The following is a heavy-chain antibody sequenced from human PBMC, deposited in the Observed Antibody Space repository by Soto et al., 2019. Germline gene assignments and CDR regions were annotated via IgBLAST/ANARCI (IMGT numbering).Heavy chain of an antibody. D-gene: IGHD6-6*01. J-gene: IGHJ4*02. CDR1: GFTFSSYA. CDR2: ISGSGGST. V-gene: IGHV3-23*01. Sequence: HPGGSLRLSCAASGFTFSSYAMSWVRQAPGKGLEWVSAISGSGGSTYYADSVKGRFTISRDNSKNTLYLQMNSLRAEDTAVYYCAKDEARIAARFCVYWGQGTLVTVSS. CDR3: AKDEARIAARFCVY.